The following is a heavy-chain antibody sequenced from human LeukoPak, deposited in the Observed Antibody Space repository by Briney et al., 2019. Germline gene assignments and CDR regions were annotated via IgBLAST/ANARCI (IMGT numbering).Heavy chain of an antibody. Sequence: SSETLSLTCTVSGGSISSGSYYWSWIRQPAGKGLEWIGRIYTSGSTNYNPSLKSRVTISVDTSKNQFSLKLSSVTAADTAVYYCARSAYYDFWSGYDYWGQGTLVTVSS. CDR3: ARSAYYDFWSGYDY. CDR2: IYTSGST. V-gene: IGHV4-61*02. CDR1: GGSISSGSYY. J-gene: IGHJ4*02. D-gene: IGHD3-3*01.